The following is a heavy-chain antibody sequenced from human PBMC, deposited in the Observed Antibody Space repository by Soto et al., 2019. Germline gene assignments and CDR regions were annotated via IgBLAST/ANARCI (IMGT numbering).Heavy chain of an antibody. CDR3: ARVAANGNYFDY. Sequence: ASVKVSCKASGYIFTSLAMHWVRQAPGQRLEWMGWINPGNDNTKYSQSFQGRVTITRDTSASTAYMELSSLRSEDTAVYFCARVAANGNYFDYWGQGTLVNVS. CDR2: INPGNDNT. D-gene: IGHD6-25*01. J-gene: IGHJ4*02. CDR1: GYIFTSLA. V-gene: IGHV1-3*01.